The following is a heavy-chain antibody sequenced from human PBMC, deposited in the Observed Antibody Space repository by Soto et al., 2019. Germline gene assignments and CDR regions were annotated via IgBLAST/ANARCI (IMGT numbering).Heavy chain of an antibody. J-gene: IGHJ6*02. D-gene: IGHD6-13*01. Sequence: ASVKVSCKASGYTFTSYDINWVRQATGQGLEWMGWMNPNSGNTGYAQKFQGRVTMTRNTSISTAYMELSSLRSEDTAVYYCARGVGSWYEYYYGMDVWGQGTTVTVSS. CDR1: GYTFTSYD. CDR2: MNPNSGNT. CDR3: ARGVGSWYEYYYGMDV. V-gene: IGHV1-8*01.